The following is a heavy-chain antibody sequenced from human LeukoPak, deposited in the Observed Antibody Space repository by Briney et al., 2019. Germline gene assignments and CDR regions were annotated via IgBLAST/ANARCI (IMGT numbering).Heavy chain of an antibody. CDR2: IYYSGST. CDR3: AGLVPAAMFPGH. D-gene: IGHD2-2*01. Sequence: PSETLSLTCTVSSGSISSYYWSWIRQPPGKGLEWIGYIYYSGSTNYNPSLKSRVTISVDTSKNQFSLKLSSVTAADTAVYYCAGLVPAAMFPGHWGQGTLVTVSS. CDR1: SGSISSYY. V-gene: IGHV4-59*01. J-gene: IGHJ4*02.